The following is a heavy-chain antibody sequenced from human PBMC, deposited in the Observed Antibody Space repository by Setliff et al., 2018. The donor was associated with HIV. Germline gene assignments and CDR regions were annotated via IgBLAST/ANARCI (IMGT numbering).Heavy chain of an antibody. V-gene: IGHV4-38-2*02. CDR1: GYSIRSGYY. D-gene: IGHD2-15*01. Sequence: SETLSLTCAVSGYSIRSGYYWGWIRQSPGKGLEWIGTMFRTGTSYYNPSLTSRVTISQDTSKNQFSLELTSVTAADTAVYYCARDPKYYSKYFQYWGPGTLVTVSS. CDR2: MFRTGTS. CDR3: ARDPKYYSKYFQY. J-gene: IGHJ1*01.